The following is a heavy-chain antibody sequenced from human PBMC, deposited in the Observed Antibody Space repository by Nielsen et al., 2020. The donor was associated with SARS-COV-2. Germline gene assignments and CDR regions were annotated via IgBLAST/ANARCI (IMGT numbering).Heavy chain of an antibody. V-gene: IGHV3-30*03. CDR3: ARSPRGYYDSSGYYYAPYYFDY. CDR2: ISYDGSNK. Sequence: GGSLRLSCAASGFTFSSYGMHWVRQAPGKGLEWVAVISYDGSNKYYADSVKGRFTISRDNSKNTLYLQMNSLRAEDTAVYYCARSPRGYYDSSGYYYAPYYFDYWGQGTLVTVSS. J-gene: IGHJ4*02. D-gene: IGHD3-22*01. CDR1: GFTFSSYG.